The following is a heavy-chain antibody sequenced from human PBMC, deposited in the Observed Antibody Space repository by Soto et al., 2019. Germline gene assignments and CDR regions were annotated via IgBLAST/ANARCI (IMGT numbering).Heavy chain of an antibody. CDR3: AKDFKISGGHYGSLNYYYGMDV. Sequence: PGGSLRLSCEASGFNFKKFGMHWVRQAPGKGLEWVAIISYDGILKYYADSVKGRFTISRDTSKSALYLQMNSLRPEDTAVYYCAKDFKISGGHYGSLNYYYGMDVWGQGTTVTVSS. CDR2: ISYDGILK. J-gene: IGHJ6*02. V-gene: IGHV3-30*18. D-gene: IGHD3-10*01. CDR1: GFNFKKFG.